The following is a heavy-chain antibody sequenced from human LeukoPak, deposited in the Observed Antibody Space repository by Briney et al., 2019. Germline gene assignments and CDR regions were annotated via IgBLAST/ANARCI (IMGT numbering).Heavy chain of an antibody. CDR1: GFSFSSYT. V-gene: IGHV3-23*01. CDR2: ISGGGDTT. J-gene: IGHJ4*02. D-gene: IGHD6-13*01. CDR3: ASGGIAAAAPADY. Sequence: GGSLRLSCSASGFSFSSYTMTWVRQAPGKGPEWVSIISGGGDTTFYTDSVKGRFTISRDNSKNTLYLQMNSLRAEDTAVYYCASGGIAAAAPADYWGQGTLVTVSS.